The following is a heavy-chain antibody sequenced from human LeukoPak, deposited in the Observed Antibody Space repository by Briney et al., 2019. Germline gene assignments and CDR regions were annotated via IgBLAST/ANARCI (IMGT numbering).Heavy chain of an antibody. V-gene: IGHV4-39*07. Sequence: SETLSLTCTVSGGSISSSSYYWGWIRQPPGKGLEWIGSIYYSGSTYYNPSLKRRVTISVDTSKNQFSLRLSSVTAADTAEYYCSRGRAYFDWGQGTLVTVSS. J-gene: IGHJ4*02. D-gene: IGHD3-9*01. CDR3: SRGRAYFD. CDR1: GGSISSSSYY. CDR2: IYYSGST.